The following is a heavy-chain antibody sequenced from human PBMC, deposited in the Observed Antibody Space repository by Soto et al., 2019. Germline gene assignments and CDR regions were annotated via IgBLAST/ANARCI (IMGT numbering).Heavy chain of an antibody. V-gene: IGHV3-30*18. CDR3: AKEPSAVAAIYYYYYMDV. Sequence: GGSLRLSCAASGFTFSSYGMHWVRQAPGKGLEWVAVISYDGSNKYYADSVKGRFTISRDNSKNTLYLQMNSLRAEDTAVYYCAKEPSAVAAIYYYYYMDVWGKGTTVTVSS. CDR2: ISYDGSNK. J-gene: IGHJ6*03. D-gene: IGHD6-19*01. CDR1: GFTFSSYG.